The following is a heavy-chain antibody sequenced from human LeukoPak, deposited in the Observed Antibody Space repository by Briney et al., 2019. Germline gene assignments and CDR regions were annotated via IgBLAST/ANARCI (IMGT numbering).Heavy chain of an antibody. V-gene: IGHV4-30-4*01. CDR3: ARVPDGGYYFDY. CDR2: IYYSGST. D-gene: IGHD3-10*01. CDR1: GGSISSGDYY. Sequence: SQTLSLTCTVSGGSISSGDYYWSWIRQPPGKGLEWIGYIYYSGSTYYNPSLKSRVTISVGTSKNQFSLKLSSVTAADTAVYYCARVPDGGYYFDYWGQGTLVTVSS. J-gene: IGHJ4*02.